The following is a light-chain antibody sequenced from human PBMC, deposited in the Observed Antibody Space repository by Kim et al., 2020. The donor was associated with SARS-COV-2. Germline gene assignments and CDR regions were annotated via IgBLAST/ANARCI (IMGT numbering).Light chain of an antibody. CDR3: QQANGFPIT. J-gene: IGKJ5*01. Sequence: DIQMTESPSSVSASVGDRVTITCRASQPMGTWLAWYQQKPGKVPKLLMYGASTLQSGVPSRFSGSASGTDFTLTISSLQPEDFATYYCQQANGFPITFGQGTRLEIK. V-gene: IGKV1D-12*01. CDR1: QPMGTW. CDR2: GAS.